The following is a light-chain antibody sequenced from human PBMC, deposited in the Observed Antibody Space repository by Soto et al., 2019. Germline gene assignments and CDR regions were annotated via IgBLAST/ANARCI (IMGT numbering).Light chain of an antibody. J-gene: IGKJ2*01. V-gene: IGKV3-20*01. CDR3: QQYGSSPPTYT. CDR1: QSVRSSY. CDR2: GAS. Sequence: EIVLTQSPGTLSLSPGERATLSCRASQSVRSSYLAWYQQKPGQAPRLLGYGASRRATGIPDRFSGSGYGTSCSLTISRLSPEDFALYDCQQYGSSPPTYTFGQGTKLEIK.